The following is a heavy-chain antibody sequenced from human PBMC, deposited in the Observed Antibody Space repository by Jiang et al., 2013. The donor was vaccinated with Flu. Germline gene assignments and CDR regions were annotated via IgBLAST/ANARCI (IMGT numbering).Heavy chain of an antibody. CDR2: IYYSGST. J-gene: IGHJ4*02. D-gene: IGHD6-6*01. Sequence: GPGLVKPSETLSLTCTVSGGSISSSSYYWGWIRQPPGKGLEWIGSIYYSGSTYYNPSLKSRVTISVDTSKNQFSLKLSSVTAADTAVYYCASYAREFSSSWGIDYWGQGTLVTVSS. V-gene: IGHV4-39*01. CDR3: ASYAREFSSSWGIDY. CDR1: GGSISSSSYY.